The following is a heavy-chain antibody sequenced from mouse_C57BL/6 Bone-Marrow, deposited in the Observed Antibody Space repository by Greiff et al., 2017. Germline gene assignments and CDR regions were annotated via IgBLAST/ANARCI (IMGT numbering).Heavy chain of an antibody. CDR3: ARALYYYGSSGDYYAMDY. CDR1: GYTFTTYP. V-gene: IGHV1-47*01. CDR2: FHPYNDDT. Sequence: VQLVESGAELVKPGASVKMSCKASGYTFTTYPIEWMKQNHGKSLEWIGNFHPYNDDTKYNEKFKGKATLTVEKAASTVYLELSRLTSDDSAVYYCARALYYYGSSGDYYAMDYWGQGTSVTVSS. J-gene: IGHJ4*01. D-gene: IGHD1-1*01.